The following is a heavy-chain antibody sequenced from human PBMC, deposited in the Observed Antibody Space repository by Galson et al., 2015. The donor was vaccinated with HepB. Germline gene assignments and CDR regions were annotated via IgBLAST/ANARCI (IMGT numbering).Heavy chain of an antibody. D-gene: IGHD3-10*01. Sequence: SLSISCTAPGFTFSRYAMSWVRQAQGQGLVWVPAISGSGGSTYYADSVKGRFTIPRDNSKNTLYLQMNSLRDENTAVYYCAKAPYYYGSGSYSCRLDPWGQGTLVTVSS. J-gene: IGHJ5*02. CDR2: ISGSGGST. CDR1: GFTFSRYA. V-gene: IGHV3-23*01. CDR3: AKAPYYYGSGSYSCRLDP.